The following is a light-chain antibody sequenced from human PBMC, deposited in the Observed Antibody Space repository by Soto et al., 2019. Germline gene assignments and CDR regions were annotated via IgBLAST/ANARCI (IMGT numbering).Light chain of an antibody. CDR2: EVS. Sequence: QSALTQPASVSGSPGQSITISCTGTSSDVGGSNFVSWYQQHPGKAPKRMIYEVSYRASGGSNRFSGSKSGNTDSLTISGLQAKDEADYYCSSYTSSRAPYIFGTRTKLTV. V-gene: IGLV2-14*01. J-gene: IGLJ1*01. CDR1: SSDVGGSNF. CDR3: SSYTSSRAPYI.